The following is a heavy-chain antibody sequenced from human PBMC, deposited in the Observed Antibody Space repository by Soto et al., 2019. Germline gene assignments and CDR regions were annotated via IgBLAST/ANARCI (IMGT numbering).Heavy chain of an antibody. CDR3: ARGRYGDY. V-gene: IGHV1-18*01. Sequence: QVHLVQSGAEVKKPGASVKVSCQASGYAFTTYGITRVRQAPGQGLEWMGWISAHNGNTNYAQKLQGRVTVTRDTSTSTAYMELRSLRSDDTAVYYCARGRYGDYWGQGALVTVSS. D-gene: IGHD1-1*01. CDR1: GYAFTTYG. J-gene: IGHJ4*02. CDR2: ISAHNGNT.